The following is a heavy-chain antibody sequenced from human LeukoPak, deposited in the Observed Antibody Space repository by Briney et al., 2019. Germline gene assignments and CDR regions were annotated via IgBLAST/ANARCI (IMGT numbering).Heavy chain of an antibody. V-gene: IGHV1-2*02. CDR2: INPDSGDT. D-gene: IGHD3-3*01. Sequence: GASVKVSCKASGYTFTGYYMHWVRQAPGQGLEWMGWINPDSGDTNYAQKLQGRVTMTRDTSISTAYMELSRLKSDDTAVYYCAASYDFWGGYLNHDYWGQGTQVTVSS. CDR3: AASYDFWGGYLNHDY. CDR1: GYTFTGYY. J-gene: IGHJ4*02.